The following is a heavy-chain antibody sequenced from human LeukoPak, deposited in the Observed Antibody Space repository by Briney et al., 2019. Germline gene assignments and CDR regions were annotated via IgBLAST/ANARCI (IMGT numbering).Heavy chain of an antibody. J-gene: IGHJ4*01. Sequence: GKSLRLSCAASGFILSHYGMHWVRQAPGKGLEWVAVIWSDATNRFYGASVKGRFTISRDNSQNTVFLQVNSLRAEDTAIYYCARDAQRGFDYSNSLEYWGHGTLVTVSS. CDR2: IWSDATNR. D-gene: IGHD4-11*01. V-gene: IGHV3-33*01. CDR1: GFILSHYG. CDR3: ARDAQRGFDYSNSLEY.